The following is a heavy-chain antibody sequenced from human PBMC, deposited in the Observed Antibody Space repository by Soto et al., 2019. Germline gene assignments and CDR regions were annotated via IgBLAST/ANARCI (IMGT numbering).Heavy chain of an antibody. CDR1: GGSFSGYY. V-gene: IGHV4-34*01. CDR3: ARGLPMVRAMAV. D-gene: IGHD3-10*01. J-gene: IGHJ6*02. CDR2: INHSGST. Sequence: QVRLQQWGAGLLKPSETLSLTCAVYGGSFSGYYWSWIRQPPGKGLEWIGEINHSGSTNYNPSLKSRVTISVDTSKNQFSLKLSSVTAADTAVYYCARGLPMVRAMAVWGQGTTVTVSS.